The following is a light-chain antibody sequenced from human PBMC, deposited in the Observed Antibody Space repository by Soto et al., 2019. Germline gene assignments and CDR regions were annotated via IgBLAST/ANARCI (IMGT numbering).Light chain of an antibody. J-gene: IGLJ2*01. Sequence: QSALTQPASVSESPGQSITISCTGTDNDVGGNNYVSWYQHHPGRAPKVVIYDVSNRPSGVPIRFSGSKSGNTASLTISGLQADDEADYYCSSYTRNVTVIFGGGTKVTVL. V-gene: IGLV2-14*03. CDR2: DVS. CDR3: SSYTRNVTVI. CDR1: DNDVGGNNY.